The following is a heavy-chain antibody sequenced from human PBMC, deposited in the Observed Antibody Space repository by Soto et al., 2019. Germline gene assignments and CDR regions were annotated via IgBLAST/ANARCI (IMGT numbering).Heavy chain of an antibody. Sequence: GGSLRLSCAASGFTFSSYGMHWVRQAPGKGLEWVAVISYDGSNKYYADSVKGRFTISRDNYKNTLSLQRNSLRAEDTAVYYCAKVKNSSGWYAWYFDYWGQGALVTVSS. CDR1: GFTFSSYG. CDR3: AKVKNSSGWYAWYFDY. CDR2: ISYDGSNK. D-gene: IGHD6-19*01. V-gene: IGHV3-30*18. J-gene: IGHJ4*02.